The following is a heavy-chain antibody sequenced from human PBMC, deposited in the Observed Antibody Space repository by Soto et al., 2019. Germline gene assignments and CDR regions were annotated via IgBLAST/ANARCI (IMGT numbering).Heavy chain of an antibody. CDR2: IKQDGSEK. D-gene: IGHD5-12*01. CDR1: GFTFSSYW. Sequence: TGGSLRLSCAASGFTFSSYWMSWVRQAPGKGLEWVANIKQDGSEKYYVDSVKGRFTISRDNAKNSLYLQMNSLKTDDTAIYYYTRQGRDGYPPPSTYWGQGTLVPVSS. V-gene: IGHV3-7*05. J-gene: IGHJ4*02. CDR3: TRQGRDGYPPPSTY.